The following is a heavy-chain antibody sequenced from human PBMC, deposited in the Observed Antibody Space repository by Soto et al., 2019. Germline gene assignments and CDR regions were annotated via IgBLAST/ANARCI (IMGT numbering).Heavy chain of an antibody. D-gene: IGHD2-2*01. J-gene: IGHJ6*02. CDR1: GGSISSGGYY. V-gene: IGHV4-31*03. CDR2: IYYSGST. Sequence: QVQLQESGPGLVKPSQTLSLTCTVSGGSISSGGYYWSWSRQHPGKGLEWIGYIYYSGSTYYNPSLKSRVTISVDTSKNQFSLKLSSVTAADTAVYYCARLPFPDYYYYGMDVWGQGTTVTVSS. CDR3: ARLPFPDYYYYGMDV.